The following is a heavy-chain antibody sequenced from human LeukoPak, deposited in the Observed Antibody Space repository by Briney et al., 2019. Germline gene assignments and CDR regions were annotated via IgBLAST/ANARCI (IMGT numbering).Heavy chain of an antibody. D-gene: IGHD2/OR15-2a*01. CDR1: GGSISSGDYY. V-gene: IGHV4-39*07. CDR2: IYYSGST. J-gene: IGHJ6*02. Sequence: SETLSLTFTVSGGSISSGDYYWSWIRQPPGKGLEWIGNIYYSGSTYYSPSLTSRVTVSVDTSENQFSLKLSSVTAADTAVYYCARAHSIASYYYGVDVWGQGTTVTVSS. CDR3: ARAHSIASYYYGVDV.